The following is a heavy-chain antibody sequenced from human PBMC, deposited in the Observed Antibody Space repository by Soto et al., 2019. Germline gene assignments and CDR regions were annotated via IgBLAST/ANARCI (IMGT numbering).Heavy chain of an antibody. CDR1: GYTFTSYD. J-gene: IGHJ6*02. V-gene: IGHV1-8*01. CDR2: MNPNSGNT. CDR3: ARWGTGGDFWSGYYSNYYYYGMDV. D-gene: IGHD3-3*01. Sequence: ASVKVSCKASGYTFTSYDINWVRQATGQGLEWMGWMNPNSGNTGYAQKFQGRVTMTRNTSISTTYMELSSLRSEDTAVYYCARWGTGGDFWSGYYSNYYYYGMDVWGQGTTVTVSS.